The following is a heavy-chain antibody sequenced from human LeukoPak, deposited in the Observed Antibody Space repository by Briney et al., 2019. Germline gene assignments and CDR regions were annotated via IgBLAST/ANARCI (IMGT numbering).Heavy chain of an antibody. CDR2: IKQDESQK. J-gene: IGHJ6*04. D-gene: IGHD2-2*01. CDR1: GFSFGRHW. V-gene: IGHV3-7*01. CDR3: VRLIQLQIQDV. Sequence: PGGSLRLSSAASGFSFGRHWMSWVRQAPGKGLEWVANIKQDESQKYYLDSVKGRFTVSRDNAKNSLYLQMNSLRAEDTALYFCVRLIQLQIQDVWGRGTTVAVSS.